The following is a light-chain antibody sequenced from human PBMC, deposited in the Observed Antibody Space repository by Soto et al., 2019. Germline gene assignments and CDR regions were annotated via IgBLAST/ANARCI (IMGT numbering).Light chain of an antibody. V-gene: IGLV2-23*01. CDR3: CSYAGSNTYV. CDR1: SNDVGSYNL. CDR2: EGT. J-gene: IGLJ1*01. Sequence: QSALTQPASVSGSPGQSITFSCTGSSNDVGSYNLVSWYQHRPGKAPKLIIFEGTKRPSGVSDRFSGSKSANTASLTISGLQAYDQADYYCCSYAGSNTYVFGTGTKVAVL.